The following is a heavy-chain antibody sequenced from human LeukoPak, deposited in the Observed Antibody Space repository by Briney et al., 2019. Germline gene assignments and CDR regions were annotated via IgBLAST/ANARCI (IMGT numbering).Heavy chain of an antibody. V-gene: IGHV3-23*01. D-gene: IGHD3-22*01. CDR3: AKENEYDSSGYYYSYFDY. Sequence: PGGSLRLSCVGSGFTFTNYAMSWVRQAPGKGLEWVSAISGSGGSTYYADSVKGRFTISRDNSKNTLYLQMNSLRAEDTAVYYCAKENEYDSSGYYYSYFDYWGQGTLVTVSS. CDR2: ISGSGGST. J-gene: IGHJ4*02. CDR1: GFTFTNYA.